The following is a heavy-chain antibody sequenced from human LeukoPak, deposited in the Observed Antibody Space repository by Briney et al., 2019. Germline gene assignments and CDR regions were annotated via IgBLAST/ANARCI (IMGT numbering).Heavy chain of an antibody. CDR1: GYTFTNYY. Sequence: ASVKVSCKASGYTFTNYYIHWVRQAPGQGLEWMGILNPSGSSTSYAQKFQGRVSMTRDTSTSTVYMELSSLRSEDTAVYYCAGGTTNTKGAFDMWGQGTMVTVSS. J-gene: IGHJ3*02. CDR2: LNPSGSST. V-gene: IGHV1-46*01. CDR3: AGGTTNTKGAFDM. D-gene: IGHD2-8*01.